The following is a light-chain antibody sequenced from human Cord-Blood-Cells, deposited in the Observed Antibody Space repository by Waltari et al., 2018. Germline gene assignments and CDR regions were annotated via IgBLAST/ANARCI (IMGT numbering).Light chain of an antibody. CDR2: WAS. CDR3: QQYYSTPYS. V-gene: IGKV4-1*01. CDR1: QSVLYSSNNKNY. J-gene: IGKJ2*03. Sequence: DIVMTQSPHSLSVILGEMANINCQSSQSVLYSSNNKNYLAWYQQKPGQPPKLLIYWASTRESGVPDRFSGSGSGTDFTLTISSLQAEDVAVYYCQQYYSTPYSFGQGTKLEIK.